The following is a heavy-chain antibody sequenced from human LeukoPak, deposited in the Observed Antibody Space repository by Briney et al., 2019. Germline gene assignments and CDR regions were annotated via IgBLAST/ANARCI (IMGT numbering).Heavy chain of an antibody. CDR1: GITLSNYG. Sequence: GGSLRLSCAVSGITLSNYGMSWVRQAPGKGLEWVAGISDRHGSTIYADSVKGRFTVSRDNPKNTLYLQMNSLRADDTAVYYCARVGGRYSPLGYWGQGTLVTVSS. CDR3: ARVGGRYSPLGY. D-gene: IGHD3-16*02. CDR2: ISDRHGST. J-gene: IGHJ4*02. V-gene: IGHV3-23*01.